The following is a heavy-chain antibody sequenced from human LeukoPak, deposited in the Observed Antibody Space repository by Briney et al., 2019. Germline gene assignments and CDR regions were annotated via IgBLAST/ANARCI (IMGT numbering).Heavy chain of an antibody. CDR3: AKPISGGLAVTADWFAP. D-gene: IGHD6-19*01. CDR2: INANSGTR. Sequence: QTGGSLRLSCEASGFAFSFFAISWLRQAPGKGLEWVSTINANSGTRSYAASVRGRFTISRDNSKNTLYLQLNTLRADDTAVYYCAKPISGGLAVTADWFAPWGQGTLVVVSS. J-gene: IGHJ5*01. V-gene: IGHV3-23*01. CDR1: GFAFSFFA.